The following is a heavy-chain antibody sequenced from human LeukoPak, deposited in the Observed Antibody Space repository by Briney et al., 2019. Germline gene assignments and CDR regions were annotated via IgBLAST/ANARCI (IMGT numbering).Heavy chain of an antibody. CDR2: IKLDGSET. Sequence: GGPLRLSCAASGFTFSSYWMSWVRQAPGKGLEWVANIKLDGSETNYGDSVKGRFTISRDNAKNSLFLQMNSLRAEDTAVYYCARGYSCVFYWGQGTLVSVSS. CDR3: ARGYSCVFY. V-gene: IGHV3-7*04. J-gene: IGHJ4*02. CDR1: GFTFSSYW. D-gene: IGHD1-1*01.